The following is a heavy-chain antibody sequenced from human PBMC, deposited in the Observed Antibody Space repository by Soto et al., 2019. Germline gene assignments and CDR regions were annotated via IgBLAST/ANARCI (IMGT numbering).Heavy chain of an antibody. V-gene: IGHV3-9*01. CDR2: VSWNSAST. Sequence: GGSLRLSCAASGFTFSRYSMNWVRQAPGKGLEWVSGVSWNSASTYYADSVRGRFTISRDNAKNSLFLQMNSLRAEDTAFYYCAKDRGHSITWRFDYWGQGALVTVSS. CDR3: AKDRGHSITWRFDY. J-gene: IGHJ4*02. CDR1: GFTFSRYS. D-gene: IGHD6-13*01.